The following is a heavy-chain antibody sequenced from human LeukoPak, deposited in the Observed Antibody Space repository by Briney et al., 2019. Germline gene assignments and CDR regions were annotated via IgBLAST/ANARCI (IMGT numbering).Heavy chain of an antibody. CDR1: GNTLTELS. J-gene: IGHJ3*02. D-gene: IGHD6-19*01. Sequence: GASVKVSCKLSGNTLTELSIHWVRQAPGKGLEWMGGFDPEDDETIYAQKFQGRVTMTEDTSTDTAYMELSSLRSEDTAVYYCATGEFLYSSGYYGAFDIWGQGTMVTVSS. CDR2: FDPEDDET. V-gene: IGHV1-24*01. CDR3: ATGEFLYSSGYYGAFDI.